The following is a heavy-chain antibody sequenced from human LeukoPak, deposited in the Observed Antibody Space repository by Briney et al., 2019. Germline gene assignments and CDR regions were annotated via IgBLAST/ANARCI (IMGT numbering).Heavy chain of an antibody. CDR3: ARSYYGSGRYGPQFDY. CDR2: IYHSGST. J-gene: IGHJ4*02. D-gene: IGHD3-10*01. CDR1: GYSIGSGYY. V-gene: IGHV4-38-2*02. Sequence: SETLSLTCTVSGYSIGSGYYWGWIRQPPGKGLEWIGSIYHSGSTYYSPSLKSRVTMSVDTSKKQFSLKLSSVTAADTAVYYCARSYYGSGRYGPQFDYWGQGTLVTVSS.